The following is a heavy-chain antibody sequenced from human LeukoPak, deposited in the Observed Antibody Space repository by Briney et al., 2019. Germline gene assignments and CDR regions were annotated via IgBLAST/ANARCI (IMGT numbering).Heavy chain of an antibody. CDR1: GFTFSDYA. CDR2: ISGGGSRT. CDR3: ASRPRADIGPLDF. J-gene: IGHJ4*02. D-gene: IGHD1-14*01. V-gene: IGHV3-23*01. Sequence: GGSLRLSCAASGFTFSDYAMTWVRQAPGKGLEWVSSISGGGSRTYYTESVKGRFTISRDNSKNTLYLQMNSLRADETAIYYCASRPRADIGPLDFWGQGTLVTVSS.